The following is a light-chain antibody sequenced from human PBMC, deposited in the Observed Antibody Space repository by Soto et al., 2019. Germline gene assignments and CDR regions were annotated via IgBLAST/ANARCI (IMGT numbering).Light chain of an antibody. Sequence: DIQLTQSPSSLSASVGDRVALTCLASQSISSYLNWYQQKPGKAPKLLIYAASSLQSGVPSRFSGSGSGTEFTLTISSLQPEDFATYYCLQHNSYPRTFGQGTKVDI. CDR3: LQHNSYPRT. CDR2: AAS. J-gene: IGKJ1*01. CDR1: QSISSY. V-gene: IGKV1-17*01.